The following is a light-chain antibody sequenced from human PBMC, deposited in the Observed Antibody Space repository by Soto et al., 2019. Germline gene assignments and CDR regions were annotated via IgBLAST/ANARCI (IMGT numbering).Light chain of an antibody. J-gene: IGKJ5*01. V-gene: IGKV3-15*01. CDR3: QQYNNWPRN. Sequence: EIVMTQSPATLSVSPGERATLSCRASQSVSSNLAWYQQKPGQAPRLLIYGASTRATGIPARFSGSGSGTECTLTISSLQSEDFAVYYCQQYNNWPRNFGQGIRLEIK. CDR1: QSVSSN. CDR2: GAS.